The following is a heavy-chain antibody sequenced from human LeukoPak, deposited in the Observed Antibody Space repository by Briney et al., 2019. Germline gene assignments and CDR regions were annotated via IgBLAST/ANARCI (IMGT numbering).Heavy chain of an antibody. J-gene: IGHJ4*02. CDR1: GGSISSYY. CDR3: ARGKTYYYGSGSYFDY. Sequence: SETLSLTCTVSGGSISSYYWSWIRQPAGKGLEWIGRIYTSGSTNYNPSLKSRVTISVDTSKNQFSLKLSSVTAADTAVYYCARGKTYYYGSGSYFDYWGQGTLVTVSS. CDR2: IYTSGST. V-gene: IGHV4-4*07. D-gene: IGHD3-10*01.